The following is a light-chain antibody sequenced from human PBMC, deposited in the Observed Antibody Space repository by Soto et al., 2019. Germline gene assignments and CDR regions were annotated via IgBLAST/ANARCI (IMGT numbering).Light chain of an antibody. V-gene: IGLV2-11*01. CDR3: CSYAGSDTYVL. CDR1: SSDVGNYNY. Sequence: QSVLTQPRSVSGSPGQSVTISCTGTSSDVGNYNYVSGYQQHPGKAPKFMMYDVNKRPSGVPDRFSGSKSGNTASLTISGLQAEDEADYYCCSYAGSDTYVLFGGGTKLTVL. J-gene: IGLJ2*01. CDR2: DVN.